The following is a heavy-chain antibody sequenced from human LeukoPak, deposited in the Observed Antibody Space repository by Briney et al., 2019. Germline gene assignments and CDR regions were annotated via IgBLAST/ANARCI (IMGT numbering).Heavy chain of an antibody. D-gene: IGHD3-10*01. CDR3: ARGSPYGSGSYAVFDP. CDR2: ISSSGSTI. Sequence: PGGSLRLSCAASGLTFSDYYMSWIRQAPGKGLEWVSYISSSGSTIYYADSVKGRFTISRDNAKNSLYLQMNSLRAEDTAVYYCARGSPYGSGSYAVFDPWGQGTLVTVSS. V-gene: IGHV3-11*01. J-gene: IGHJ5*02. CDR1: GLTFSDYY.